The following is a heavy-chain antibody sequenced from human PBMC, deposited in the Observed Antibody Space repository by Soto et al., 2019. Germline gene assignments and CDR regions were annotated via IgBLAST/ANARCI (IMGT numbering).Heavy chain of an antibody. V-gene: IGHV4-34*01. J-gene: IGHJ6*03. CDR3: AYCGSCYDYYYYYMDV. CDR1: GGSFSGYY. CDR2: INHSGST. Sequence: SETLSLTCAFYGGSFSGYYWSWIRQPPGKGLEWIGEINHSGSTNYNPSLKSRVTISVDTSKNQFSLKLSSVTAADTAVYYCAYCGSCYDYYYYYMDVWGKGTTVTVSS. D-gene: IGHD2-15*01.